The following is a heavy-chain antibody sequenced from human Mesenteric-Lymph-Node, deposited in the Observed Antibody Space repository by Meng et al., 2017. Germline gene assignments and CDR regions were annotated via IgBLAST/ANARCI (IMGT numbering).Heavy chain of an antibody. Sequence: QGQLQPWGEGLLKPSVTLSPPCAVNGGSLSGAFWNWIRQPPGKGLEWIGEIIHGGSPSYNPSLKSRVTISIDTSKNQLSLMLSSVTAADTAVYYCARGQKGYFDLWGRGTLVTVSS. J-gene: IGHJ2*01. CDR1: GGSLSGAF. V-gene: IGHV4-34*01. CDR3: ARGQKGYFDL. CDR2: IIHGGSP.